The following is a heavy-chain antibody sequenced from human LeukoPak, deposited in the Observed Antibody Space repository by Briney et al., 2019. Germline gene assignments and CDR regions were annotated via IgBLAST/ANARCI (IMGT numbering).Heavy chain of an antibody. CDR2: INHSGST. Sequence: SETLSLTCAVYGGSFSGYYWSWIRQPPGKGLEWIGEINHSGSTNYNPSLKSRVIISVDTSKNQFSLKLSSVTAADTAVYYCARSPISQGSSSSHYYFDYWGQGTLVTVSS. CDR1: GGSFSGYY. V-gene: IGHV4-34*01. CDR3: ARSPISQGSSSSHYYFDY. J-gene: IGHJ4*02. D-gene: IGHD6-6*01.